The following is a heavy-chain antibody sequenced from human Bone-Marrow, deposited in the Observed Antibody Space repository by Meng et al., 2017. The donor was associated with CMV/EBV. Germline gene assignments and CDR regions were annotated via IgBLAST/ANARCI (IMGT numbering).Heavy chain of an antibody. CDR2: INPSGGGT. J-gene: IGHJ4*02. V-gene: IGHV1-46*01. Sequence: ASVKVSCKASGYTFTSYYIHWVRQVPGQGLEWMGIINPSGGGTTYAQKFQGRVTVTRDTSTSTVYLELRSLKPEDTAVYYCVRGQPIVVDPAYFFDYWGQGIRVTVYS. CDR1: GYTFTSYY. D-gene: IGHD2-2*01. CDR3: VRGQPIVVDPAYFFDY.